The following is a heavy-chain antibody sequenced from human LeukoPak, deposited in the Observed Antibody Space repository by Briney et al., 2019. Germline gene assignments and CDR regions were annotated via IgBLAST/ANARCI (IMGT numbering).Heavy chain of an antibody. CDR1: GGSFSGYY. CDR3: ARLNKEWELLGGRFFDY. V-gene: IGHV4-34*01. CDR2: INHSGST. Sequence: PSETLSLTCAVYGGSFSGYYWSWIRQPPGKGLERIGEINHSGSTYYNPSLKSRVTISVDTSKNQFSLKLSSVTAADTAVYYCARLNKEWELLGGRFFDYWGQGTLVTVSS. D-gene: IGHD1-26*01. J-gene: IGHJ4*02.